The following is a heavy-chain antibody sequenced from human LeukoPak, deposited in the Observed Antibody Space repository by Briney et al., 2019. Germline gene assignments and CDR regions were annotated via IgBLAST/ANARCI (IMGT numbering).Heavy chain of an antibody. CDR2: IYYSGST. Sequence: SETLSLTCTVSGGSISSSSYYWGWIRQPPGKELEWIGSIYYSGSTYYNPSLKSRVTISVDTSKNQFSLKVSSVTAADTAVYYCARLGGNQVLYYFDYWGQGTLVTVSS. J-gene: IGHJ4*02. D-gene: IGHD1-14*01. CDR1: GGSISSSSYY. V-gene: IGHV4-39*01. CDR3: ARLGGNQVLYYFDY.